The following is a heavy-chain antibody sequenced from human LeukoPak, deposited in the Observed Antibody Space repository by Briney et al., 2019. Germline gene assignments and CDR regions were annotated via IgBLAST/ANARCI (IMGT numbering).Heavy chain of an antibody. V-gene: IGHV1-69*01. D-gene: IGHD2-2*02. Sequence: SVKVSCKASGGTFSNYAINWVRQAPGQGLEWMGGITPIFGTANYAQRFQGRVTITADESTSTAYMELSSLRSEDTAVYYCARWAGYRSITNCYTALDYWGQGTLVTVSS. CDR2: ITPIFGTA. J-gene: IGHJ4*02. CDR3: ARWAGYRSITNCYTALDY. CDR1: GGTFSNYA.